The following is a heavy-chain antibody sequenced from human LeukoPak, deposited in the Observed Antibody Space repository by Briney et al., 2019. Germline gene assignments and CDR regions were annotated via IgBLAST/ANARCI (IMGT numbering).Heavy chain of an antibody. Sequence: QTGGSLRLSCAASGFTVSSNYMSWVRQAPGKGLEWVSVIYSGGSTYYADSVKGRFTISRDNSKNTLYLQMNSLRAEDTAVYYCARVGYGDLPFDYWGQGTLVTVSS. J-gene: IGHJ4*02. D-gene: IGHD4-17*01. CDR2: IYSGGST. V-gene: IGHV3-53*01. CDR1: GFTVSSNY. CDR3: ARVGYGDLPFDY.